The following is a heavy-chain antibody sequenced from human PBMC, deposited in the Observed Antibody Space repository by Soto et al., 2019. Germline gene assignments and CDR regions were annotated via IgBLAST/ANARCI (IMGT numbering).Heavy chain of an antibody. CDR1: GFTFDHYA. D-gene: IGHD5-18*01. J-gene: IGHJ4*02. Sequence: EVQLVGSGGGLIQPGRSLRLSCVASGFTFDHYAMHWVRQAPGKGLEWVSSISWNSGTKGYADSVKGRFTISRDNAKNALYLQMDSLRAEDTALYYCAKELGGYSYGYELDSWGQGTPVTVSS. V-gene: IGHV3-9*01. CDR2: ISWNSGTK. CDR3: AKELGGYSYGYELDS.